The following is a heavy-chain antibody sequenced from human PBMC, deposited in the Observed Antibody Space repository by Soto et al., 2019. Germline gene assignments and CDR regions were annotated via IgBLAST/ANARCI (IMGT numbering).Heavy chain of an antibody. J-gene: IGHJ4*02. CDR2: IRLSGGNS. CDR3: AGAPSSSSSFRFDY. V-gene: IGHV1-46*01. Sequence: ASVKVSCKASGYSFSNYFIHWVRQAPGHGLESMGIIRLSGGNSNYAQKLQGRVAMTRDTSTKTVFMELSRLTSEDTAVYYCAGAPSSSSSFRFDYWGQGTLVTVSS. CDR1: GYSFSNYF. D-gene: IGHD6-6*01.